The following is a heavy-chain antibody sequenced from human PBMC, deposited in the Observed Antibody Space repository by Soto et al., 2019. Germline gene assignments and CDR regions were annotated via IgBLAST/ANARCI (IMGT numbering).Heavy chain of an antibody. D-gene: IGHD3-10*02. CDR2: IYYSGST. Sequence: SETLSLTCTVSGGSISSGGYSWSWIRQHPGKGLEWIGYIYYSGSTYYNPSLKSRVTISVDTSKNQFSLKLSSVTAADTAVYYCAREYAIRDPYYCDRRLYNFDYWAQGTLVTVSS. CDR1: GGSISSGGYS. CDR3: AREYAIRDPYYCDRRLYNFDY. J-gene: IGHJ4*02. V-gene: IGHV4-31*03.